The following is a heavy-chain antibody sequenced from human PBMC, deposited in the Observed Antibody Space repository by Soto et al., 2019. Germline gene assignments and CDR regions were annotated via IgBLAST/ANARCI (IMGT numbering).Heavy chain of an antibody. CDR1: GYSFTRYW. V-gene: IGHV5-51*01. Sequence: GESLNISCQGSGYSFTRYWIGWVRQMPGKGLEWMGSIYPGDSDTRYSPSFQGQATMSAHKSTSTAYLQWSSLKASDTAMYYCARYPGYCSGGSCSRASWRYYGMDVWGQWTTVTVCS. D-gene: IGHD2-15*01. CDR3: ARYPGYCSGGSCSRASWRYYGMDV. CDR2: IYPGDSDT. J-gene: IGHJ6*01.